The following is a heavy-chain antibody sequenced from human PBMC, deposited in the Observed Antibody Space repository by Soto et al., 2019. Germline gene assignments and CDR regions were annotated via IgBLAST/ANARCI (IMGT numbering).Heavy chain of an antibody. D-gene: IGHD3-16*01. Sequence: QVQLVEAGGGVVQPGRSLRLSCAASGFTFSSYAMHWVRQAPGKGLEWVAVISYDGSNKYYADSVKGRFTISRDNSKNTLYLQMNSLRAEDTAVYYFARDRGMITFGGVIDHWGQGTLVTVSS. J-gene: IGHJ5*02. CDR3: ARDRGMITFGGVIDH. V-gene: IGHV3-30-3*01. CDR2: ISYDGSNK. CDR1: GFTFSSYA.